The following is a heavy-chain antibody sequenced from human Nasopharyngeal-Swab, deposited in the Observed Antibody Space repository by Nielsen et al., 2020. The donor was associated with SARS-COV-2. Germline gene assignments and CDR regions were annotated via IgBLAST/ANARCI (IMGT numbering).Heavy chain of an antibody. Sequence: GESLKISCAASGFTFGSYSMNWVRQAPGKGLERVSSISSSSSYIYYADSVKGRFTISRDNAKNSLYLQMNSLRAGDTAVYYCARSSPLGYCSSTSCYGLDDYWGQGTLVTVSS. J-gene: IGHJ4*02. D-gene: IGHD2-2*01. CDR1: GFTFGSYS. CDR3: ARSSPLGYCSSTSCYGLDDY. V-gene: IGHV3-21*01. CDR2: ISSSSSYI.